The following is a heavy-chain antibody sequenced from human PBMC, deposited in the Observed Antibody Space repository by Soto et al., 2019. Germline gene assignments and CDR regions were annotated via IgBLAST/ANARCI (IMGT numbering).Heavy chain of an antibody. Sequence: GASVKVSCKASGYTLTGHYMHWVRQAPGQGLEWMGWINPNSGGTNYAQKFQGWVTMTRDTSISTAYMELSRLRSDDTAVYYCARETSAAAVFQHWGQGTLVTVSS. CDR3: ARETSAAAVFQH. CDR2: INPNSGGT. D-gene: IGHD6-13*01. J-gene: IGHJ1*01. CDR1: GYTLTGHY. V-gene: IGHV1-2*04.